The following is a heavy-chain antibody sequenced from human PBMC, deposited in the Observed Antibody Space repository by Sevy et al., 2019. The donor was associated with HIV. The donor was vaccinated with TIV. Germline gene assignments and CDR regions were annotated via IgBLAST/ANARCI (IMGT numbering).Heavy chain of an antibody. CDR2: ISSDGSIT. J-gene: IGHJ6*02. CDR3: ARAESVSTRNAMDV. D-gene: IGHD4-17*01. CDR1: GFNFSSYW. V-gene: IGHV3-74*01. Sequence: GESLKISCAASGFNFSSYWMHWVRQAPGKGLVWVSRISSDGSITNYADSVKGRFTFSRDNAKNAVYLQMNSLRVEDTALYYCARAESVSTRNAMDVWGQGTTVTVSS.